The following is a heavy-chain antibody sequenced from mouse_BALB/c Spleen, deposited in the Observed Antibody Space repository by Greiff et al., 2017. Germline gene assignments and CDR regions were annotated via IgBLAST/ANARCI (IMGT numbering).Heavy chain of an antibody. CDR3: ARRGDGNCLYAMDY. CDR1: GYTFTDYA. V-gene: IGHV1S137*01. CDR2: ISTYYGDA. D-gene: IGHD2-1*01. J-gene: IGHJ4*01. Sequence: QVQLQQSGAELVRPGVSVKISCKGSGYTFTDYAMHWVKQSHAKSLEWIGVISTYYGDASYNQKFKGKATMTVDKSSSTAYMELARLTSEDSAIYYCARRGDGNCLYAMDYWGQGTSVTVSS.